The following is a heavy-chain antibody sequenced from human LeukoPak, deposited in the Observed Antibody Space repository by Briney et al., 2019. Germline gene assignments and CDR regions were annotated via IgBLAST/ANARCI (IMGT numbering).Heavy chain of an antibody. V-gene: IGHV4-34*01. J-gene: IGHJ1*01. CDR3: ARMYIKWGRYLQH. D-gene: IGHD1-26*01. Sequence: KASETLSLTCAVYGGSFSGYYWTWIRQPPGKGLEWIGEINHGESTNYNPSLKSRVIISVDKSKNQFSLKLSSVTAADTAVYYCARMYIKWGRYLQHWGQGTLVTVSS. CDR2: INHGEST. CDR1: GGSFSGYY.